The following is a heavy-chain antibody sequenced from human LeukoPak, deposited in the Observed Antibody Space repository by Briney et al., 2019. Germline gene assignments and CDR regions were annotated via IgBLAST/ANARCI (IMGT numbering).Heavy chain of an antibody. CDR3: ARAGFYDFWSGYIAY. D-gene: IGHD3-3*01. CDR2: IKQGGSEK. J-gene: IGHJ4*02. Sequence: GGSLRLSCAASGFTFSSYWMSWVRQAPGKGLEWVANIKQGGSEKYYVDSVKGRFTISRDNAKNSLYLQMNSLRAEDTAVYYCARAGFYDFWSGYIAYWGQGTLVTVSS. CDR1: GFTFSSYW. V-gene: IGHV3-7*01.